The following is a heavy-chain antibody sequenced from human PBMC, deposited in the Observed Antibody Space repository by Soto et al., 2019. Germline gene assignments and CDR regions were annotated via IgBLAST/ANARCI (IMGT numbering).Heavy chain of an antibody. Sequence: LXLTCAVSGGSIDSGAFSLSWIRQPPGKGLEWIGYVTHSGTAYSIPSLNGRLTLSVDSSQTQFSLKLTSVTAADSAFYYCARIHWAQSSLDYWGRGTLVTVSS. J-gene: IGHJ4*02. CDR2: VTHSGTA. CDR1: GGSIDSGAFS. D-gene: IGHD6-19*01. CDR3: ARIHWAQSSLDY. V-gene: IGHV4-30-2*01.